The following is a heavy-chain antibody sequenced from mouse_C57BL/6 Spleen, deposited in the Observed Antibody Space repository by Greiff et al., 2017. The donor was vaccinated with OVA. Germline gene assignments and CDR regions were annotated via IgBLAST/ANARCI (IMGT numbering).Heavy chain of an antibody. D-gene: IGHD3-1*01. CDR2: INPNNGGT. CDR1: GYTFTDYN. V-gene: IGHV1-22*01. CDR3: ARNRVTGDFEV. J-gene: IGHJ1*03. Sequence: EVQLQQSGPELVKPGASVKMSCKASGYTFTDYNMHWVKQSHGKSLEWIGYINPNNGGTSYNQKFKGKATLTVNKSSSTAYMELRSLTSEDAAVYYCARNRVTGDFEVWGTGTTVTVAS.